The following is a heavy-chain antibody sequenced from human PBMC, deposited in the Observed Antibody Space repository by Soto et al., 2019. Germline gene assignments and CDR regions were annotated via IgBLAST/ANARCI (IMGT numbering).Heavy chain of an antibody. CDR3: ARGSEVSSWRRLAVATS. V-gene: IGHV4-31*03. D-gene: IGHD6-19*01. Sequence: PSETLSLTCTVSGGSISSGGYYWSWIRQHPGKGLEWIGYIYYSGSTYYNPSLKSRVTISVDTSKNQFSLKLSSVTAADTAVYYCARGSEVSSWRRLAVATSWGQGTLVTVSS. J-gene: IGHJ4*02. CDR2: IYYSGST. CDR1: GGSISSGGYY.